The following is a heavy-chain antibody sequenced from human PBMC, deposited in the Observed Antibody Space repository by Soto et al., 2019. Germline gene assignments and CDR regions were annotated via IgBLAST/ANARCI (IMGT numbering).Heavy chain of an antibody. V-gene: IGHV1-69*08. Sequence: QVQLVQSGAEVKKPGSSVKVSCKASGGTFSSYTISWVRQAPGQGLEWMGRIIPFLGIANYAQKFQGRVTITAAKSTSTAYMELCSLRSEETAVYYCERERGSPAFDIWGQGTMVTVSS. D-gene: IGHD2-15*01. J-gene: IGHJ3*02. CDR2: IIPFLGIA. CDR1: GGTFSSYT. CDR3: ERERGSPAFDI.